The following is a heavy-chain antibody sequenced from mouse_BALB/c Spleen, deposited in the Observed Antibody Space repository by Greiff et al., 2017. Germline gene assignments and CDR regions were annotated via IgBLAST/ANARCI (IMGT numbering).Heavy chain of an antibody. CDR3: ARWGDYFDY. CDR2: INPGSGGT. Sequence: VQLQQSGAELVRPGTSVKVSCKASGYAFTNYLIEWVKQRPGQGLEWIGVINPGSGGTNYNEKFKGKATLTADKSSSTAYMQLSSLTSDDSAVYFCARWGDYFDYWGQGTTLTVSS. V-gene: IGHV1-54*01. CDR1: GYAFTNYL. J-gene: IGHJ2*01.